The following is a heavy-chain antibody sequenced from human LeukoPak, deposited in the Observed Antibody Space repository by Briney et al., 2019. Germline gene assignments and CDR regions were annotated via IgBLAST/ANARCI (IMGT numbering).Heavy chain of an antibody. J-gene: IGHJ6*04. Sequence: SETLSLTCAVYGGSFSGYYWSWIRQPPGKGLEWIGEINHSGSTNYNPSLKSRVTISVDTSKNQFSLKLSSVTAADTAVYYCARGRAMVRGVSKRNWMDVWGKGTTVTVSS. V-gene: IGHV4-34*01. CDR1: GGSFSGYY. CDR2: INHSGST. CDR3: ARGRAMVRGVSKRNWMDV. D-gene: IGHD3-10*01.